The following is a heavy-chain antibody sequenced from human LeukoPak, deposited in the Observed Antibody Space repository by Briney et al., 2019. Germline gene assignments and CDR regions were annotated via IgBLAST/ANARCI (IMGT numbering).Heavy chain of an antibody. Sequence: ASVKVSCKASGYTFTTYGVTWVRQAPGQGLEWMGWISDHNGNTNYAQKLQGRVTMTTDTSTSTAYMELRSLRSDDTAIYYCARGPAADYNWFDPWGQGTLVTVSS. D-gene: IGHD6-13*01. J-gene: IGHJ5*02. CDR3: ARGPAADYNWFDP. CDR2: ISDHNGNT. CDR1: GYTFTTYG. V-gene: IGHV1-18*01.